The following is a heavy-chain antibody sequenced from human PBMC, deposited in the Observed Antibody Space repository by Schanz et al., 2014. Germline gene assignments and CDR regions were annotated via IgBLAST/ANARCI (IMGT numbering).Heavy chain of an antibody. Sequence: QLMQSGSEVRKPGASVKVSCKASGYIFGSHGMTWVRQAPGQGPELMGWINAHTGNTQYAQKFQGRVTMTRDTVTTTVHLELTRLRTDDTAIYYCARVHIATYRYNSPGAFDIWGQGTRVTVSS. V-gene: IGHV1-18*01. J-gene: IGHJ3*02. D-gene: IGHD3-16*02. CDR2: INAHTGNT. CDR1: GYIFGSHG. CDR3: ARVHIATYRYNSPGAFDI.